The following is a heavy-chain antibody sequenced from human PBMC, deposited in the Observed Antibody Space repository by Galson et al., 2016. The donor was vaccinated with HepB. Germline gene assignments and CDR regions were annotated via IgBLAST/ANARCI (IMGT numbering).Heavy chain of an antibody. CDR3: ARVEYSGYDFRGAFDS. D-gene: IGHD5-12*01. CDR2: ILHTGST. CDR1: GGSISTYY. J-gene: IGHJ4*02. V-gene: IGHV4-59*01. Sequence: SETLSLTCTLSGGSISTYYWSWIRQPPGKGLEWIGYILHTGSTKFHPSLQTRVTMSIDTSANQFSLSLRSVTAADTAKYYCARVEYSGYDFRGAFDSWGQGALVIVSS.